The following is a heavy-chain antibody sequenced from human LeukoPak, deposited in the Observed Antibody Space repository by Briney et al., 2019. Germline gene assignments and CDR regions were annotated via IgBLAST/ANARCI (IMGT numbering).Heavy chain of an antibody. Sequence: ASVKVSCKASGYTFTSYGISWVRQAPGQGLEWMGWISAYNGNTNYAQKFQGRVTITADESTSTAYMELSSLRSEDTAVYYCARDRADYYDSSGYYPFSYYYYYGMDVWGQGTTVTVSS. CDR1: GYTFTSYG. V-gene: IGHV1-18*01. J-gene: IGHJ6*02. D-gene: IGHD3-22*01. CDR2: ISAYNGNT. CDR3: ARDRADYYDSSGYYPFSYYYYYGMDV.